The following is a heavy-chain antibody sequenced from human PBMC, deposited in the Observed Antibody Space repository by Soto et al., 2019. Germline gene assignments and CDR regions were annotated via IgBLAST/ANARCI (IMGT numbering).Heavy chain of an antibody. V-gene: IGHV3-30*02. CDR3: ARDPDRYDYVWGTYRYIDH. D-gene: IGHD3-16*02. CDR2: IRYDGSNK. Sequence: GSLRLSCVAAGFTFSSYGMHWVRQAPGKGLEWLAIIRYDGSNKYYGDSVKGRFTISRDNSKNTLYLEMNSLRAEDTAVYYCARDPDRYDYVWGTYRYIDHWGQGTLVTVSS. J-gene: IGHJ4*02. CDR1: GFTFSSYG.